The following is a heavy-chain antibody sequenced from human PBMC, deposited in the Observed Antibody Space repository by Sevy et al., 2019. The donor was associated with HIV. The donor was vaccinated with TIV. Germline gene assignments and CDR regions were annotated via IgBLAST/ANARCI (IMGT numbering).Heavy chain of an antibody. Sequence: GGSLRLSCAASGFTFSSYAMSWVRQAPGKGLEWVSAISGSGGSTYYADSVKGRFTISRDNSKNTLYLQMNSLRAEDTAVYYCAKDRPYILAQYDSSGYYYDYWGQGTLVTVSS. D-gene: IGHD3-22*01. CDR2: ISGSGGST. CDR3: AKDRPYILAQYDSSGYYYDY. V-gene: IGHV3-23*01. CDR1: GFTFSSYA. J-gene: IGHJ4*02.